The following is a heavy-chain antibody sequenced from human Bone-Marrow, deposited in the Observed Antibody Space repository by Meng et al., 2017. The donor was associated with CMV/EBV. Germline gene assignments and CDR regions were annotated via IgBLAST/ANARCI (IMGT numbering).Heavy chain of an antibody. CDR2: ISSSSSYI. V-gene: IGHV3-21*01. Sequence: GESLKISCAASGFTFSSYSMNWVRQAPGKGLEWVSSISSSSSYIYYADSVKGRFTITRDNAKNSLYLQMNSLRAEDTAVYYCAREAGLGCSSTSRPRGWGQGTLVTVSS. CDR3: AREAGLGCSSTSRPRG. D-gene: IGHD2-2*01. CDR1: GFTFSSYS. J-gene: IGHJ4*02.